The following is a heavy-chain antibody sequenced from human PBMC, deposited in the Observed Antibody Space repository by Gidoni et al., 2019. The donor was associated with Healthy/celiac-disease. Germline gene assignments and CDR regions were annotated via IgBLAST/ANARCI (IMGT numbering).Heavy chain of an antibody. D-gene: IGHD6-13*01. V-gene: IGHV3-43D*04. CDR1: GFTLDDYA. J-gene: IGHJ4*02. Sequence: EVQLVESGGVVVQPGGFLRLSCAASGFTLDDYAMHWARQAPGQGLEWVSLISWDGGSTYYADSVKGRFTISRDNSKNSLYLQMNSLRAEDTALYYCAKDSSIAAAGTYDYWGQGTLVTVSS. CDR3: AKDSSIAAAGTYDY. CDR2: ISWDGGST.